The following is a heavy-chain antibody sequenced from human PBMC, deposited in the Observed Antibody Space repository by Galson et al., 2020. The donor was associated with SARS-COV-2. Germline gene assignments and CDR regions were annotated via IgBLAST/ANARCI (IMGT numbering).Heavy chain of an antibody. Sequence: GGSLRLSCAASGFTFDDYAMHWVRQAPGKGLEWVSGISWNSVSIGYADSVKGRFTISRDNAKNSLYLQMNSLRAEDTALYYCAKLWDTVTTVFFDYWGQGTLVTVSS. CDR3: AKLWDTVTTVFFDY. V-gene: IGHV3-9*01. CDR1: GFTFDDYA. D-gene: IGHD4-17*01. CDR2: ISWNSVSI. J-gene: IGHJ4*02.